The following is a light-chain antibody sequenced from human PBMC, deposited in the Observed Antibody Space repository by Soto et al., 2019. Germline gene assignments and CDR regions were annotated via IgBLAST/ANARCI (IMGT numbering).Light chain of an antibody. CDR1: QTTSSW. V-gene: IGKV1-5*03. CDR3: QQYGA. Sequence: DIQMTQSPSTLSGSVGDRVTITCRASQTTSSWLAWYQQKPGKAPKLLIYKSSILENGVPSRFSGGGSGTEFTLTISSLQPDDFATYSCQQYGAFRQGTKVDIK. J-gene: IGKJ1*01. CDR2: KSS.